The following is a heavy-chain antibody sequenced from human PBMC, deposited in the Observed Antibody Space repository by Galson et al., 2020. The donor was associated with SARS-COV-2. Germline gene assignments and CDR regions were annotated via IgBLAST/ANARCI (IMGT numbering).Heavy chain of an antibody. V-gene: IGHV3-7*01. CDR2: IKPDGGET. Sequence: LSLTCAASGFTFRTYWMSWVRQAPGKGLEWVANIKPDGGETYYVDSVKGRFTISRDNLKNSLYLQMNSLRADDTAIYYCVRASFGFGELFGAHDFWGRGTLVTVSS. CDR1: GFTFRTYW. J-gene: IGHJ4*02. D-gene: IGHD3-10*01. CDR3: VRASFGFGELFGAHDF.